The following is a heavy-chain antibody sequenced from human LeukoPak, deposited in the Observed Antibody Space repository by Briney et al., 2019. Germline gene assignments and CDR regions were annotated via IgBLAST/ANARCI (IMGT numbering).Heavy chain of an antibody. Sequence: SETLSLTCAVYGGSFSGYYWSWIRQPPGKGLEWIGEINHSGGTKYNPSLKSRVTISVDTSKNQFSLKLSSVTAADTAVYYCARAPYGSGFDYWGQGTLVTVSS. CDR2: INHSGGT. V-gene: IGHV4-34*01. D-gene: IGHD3-10*01. CDR1: GGSFSGYY. J-gene: IGHJ4*02. CDR3: ARAPYGSGFDY.